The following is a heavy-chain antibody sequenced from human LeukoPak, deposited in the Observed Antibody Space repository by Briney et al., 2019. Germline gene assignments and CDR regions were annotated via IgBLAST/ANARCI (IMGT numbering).Heavy chain of an antibody. J-gene: IGHJ4*02. D-gene: IGHD4-11*01. CDR3: ATSTVAKHDY. CDR2: ISGSGDST. V-gene: IGHV3-23*01. Sequence: PGGSLRLSCAASGFTFINYAMTWVRQAPGKGLEWVSAISGSGDSTFNADSVKGRFTISRDNSKNTLYLQMNSLRAEDTALYYCATSTVAKHDYWGQGTLAAVSS. CDR1: GFTFINYA.